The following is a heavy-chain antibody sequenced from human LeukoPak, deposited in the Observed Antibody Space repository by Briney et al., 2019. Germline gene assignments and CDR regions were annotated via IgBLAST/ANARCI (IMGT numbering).Heavy chain of an antibody. CDR1: GFTFSSHS. Sequence: GGSLRLSCAASGFTFSSHSMNWVRQAPGKELEWVSYISSSSSTIYYADSVKGRFTISRDNAKNSLYLQMNSLRAEDAAVYYCARGAYYYEDWGQGTLVTVSS. V-gene: IGHV3-48*01. CDR2: ISSSSSTI. J-gene: IGHJ4*02. CDR3: ARGAYYYED. D-gene: IGHD3-22*01.